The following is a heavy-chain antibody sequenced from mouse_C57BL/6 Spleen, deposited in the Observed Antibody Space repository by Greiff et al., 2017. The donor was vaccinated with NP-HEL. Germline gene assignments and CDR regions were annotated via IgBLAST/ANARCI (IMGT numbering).Heavy chain of an antibody. Sequence: VKLQESGAELVKPGASVKISCKASGYAFSSYWMNWVKQRPGKGLEWIGQIYPGDGDTNYNGKFKGKATLTADKSSSTAYMQLSSLTSEDSAVYFCARSRDYDGGFAYWGQGTLVTVSA. J-gene: IGHJ3*01. D-gene: IGHD2-4*01. CDR2: IYPGDGDT. CDR1: GYAFSSYW. V-gene: IGHV1-80*01. CDR3: ARSRDYDGGFAY.